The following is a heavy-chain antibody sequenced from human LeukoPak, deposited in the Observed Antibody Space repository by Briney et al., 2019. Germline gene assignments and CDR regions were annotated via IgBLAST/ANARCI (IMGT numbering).Heavy chain of an antibody. CDR1: GGSFSGYY. D-gene: IGHD2-21*01. CDR3: ARSSIVVVIASPYYFDY. Sequence: SETLSLTCAVYGGSFSGYYWSWIRQPPGKGLEWIGEINHSGSTNYNPSLKSRVTISVDTPKNQFSLKLSSVTAADTAVYYCARSSIVVVIASPYYFDYWGQGTLVTVSS. V-gene: IGHV4-34*01. CDR2: INHSGST. J-gene: IGHJ4*02.